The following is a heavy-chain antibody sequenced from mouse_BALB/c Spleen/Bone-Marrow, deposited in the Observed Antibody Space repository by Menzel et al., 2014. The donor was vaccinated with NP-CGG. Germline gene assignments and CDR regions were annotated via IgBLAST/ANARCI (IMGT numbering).Heavy chain of an antibody. CDR1: GYTFTSYW. CDR2: IYPGDGDT. J-gene: IGHJ4*01. D-gene: IGHD2-1*01. CDR3: XSPYGNYDAMDY. Sequence: VQLQQSGAELARPGASVKLSCKASGYTFTSYWMQWVKQRPGQGLAWIGAIYPGDGDTRYTQKFRGKATLTADKSSNTAYMQLSSLTSEDSAVYXCXSPYGNYDAMDYWGQGTSVTVSS. V-gene: IGHV1-87*01.